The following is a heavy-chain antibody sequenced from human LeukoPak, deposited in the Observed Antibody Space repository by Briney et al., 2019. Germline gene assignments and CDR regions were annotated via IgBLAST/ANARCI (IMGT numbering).Heavy chain of an antibody. CDR2: ISSSSSYI. V-gene: IGHV3-21*01. D-gene: IGHD4-17*01. CDR1: GFTFSSYS. J-gene: IGHJ4*02. Sequence: GGSLRLSCAASGFTFSSYSMNWVRQAPGKGLEWVSSISSSSSYIYYADSVKGRFTISRDNAKNSLYLQTNSPRAEDTAVYYCARAPMTTVTTPGGYWGQGTLVTVSS. CDR3: ARAPMTTVTTPGGY.